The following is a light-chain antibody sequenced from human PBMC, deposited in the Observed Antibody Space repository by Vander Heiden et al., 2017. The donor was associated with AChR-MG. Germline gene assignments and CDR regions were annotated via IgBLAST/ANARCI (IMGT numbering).Light chain of an antibody. CDR2: YDS. CDR3: QVWDSSSDHRV. Sequence: SYVLTQPPSVSVAPGKTARITCGGNNIGSKSVHWCQQKPGQAPVLVIYYDSDRPSGIPERFSGSNSGNTATLTISRVEAGDEADYYCQVWDSSSDHRVFGGGTKLTVL. CDR1: NIGSKS. V-gene: IGLV3-21*04. J-gene: IGLJ3*02.